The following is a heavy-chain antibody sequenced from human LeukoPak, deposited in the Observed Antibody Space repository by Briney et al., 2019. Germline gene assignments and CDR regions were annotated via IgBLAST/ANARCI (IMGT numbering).Heavy chain of an antibody. V-gene: IGHV1-69*04. D-gene: IGHD3-10*01. CDR2: IMPILGIA. Sequence: SVKVSCKASGGTFNTYAISWVRQAPGQGLEWMGRIMPILGIANYAQKFQVRVTITADESTSTAYMELNSLRSEDTAVYYCARDRRGSGSGSWGQGTLVTVSS. J-gene: IGHJ4*02. CDR3: ARDRRGSGSGS. CDR1: GGTFNTYA.